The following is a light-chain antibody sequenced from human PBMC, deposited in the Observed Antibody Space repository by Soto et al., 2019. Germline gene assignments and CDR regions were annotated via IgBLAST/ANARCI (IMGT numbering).Light chain of an antibody. Sequence: QSVLAQPASVSGSPGQAITISCTGSSGDVGGYNYVSWYQQHPGKAPKLIIYEVTNRPSGVSNRFSASKSGNTASLTISGLQAEDEADYYCSSYTNTDTLVVFGTGTKVTVL. J-gene: IGLJ1*01. CDR2: EVT. V-gene: IGLV2-14*01. CDR1: SGDVGGYNY. CDR3: SSYTNTDTLVV.